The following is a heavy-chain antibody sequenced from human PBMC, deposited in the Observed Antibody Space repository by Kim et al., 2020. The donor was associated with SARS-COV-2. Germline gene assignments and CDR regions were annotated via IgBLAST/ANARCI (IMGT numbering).Heavy chain of an antibody. J-gene: IGHJ5*02. V-gene: IGHV4-39*01. CDR2: IYYSGST. CDR3: ARILNDSSGLWFDP. CDR1: GGSISSRSYY. D-gene: IGHD3-22*01. Sequence: SETLSLTCTVSGGSISSRSYYWGWVRQPPGKGLEWIGSIYYSGSTHYTPSLKSRVTISVDTSKNQFSLKLSSVTAADTAVYFCARILNDSSGLWFDPWGQGTLVTVSS.